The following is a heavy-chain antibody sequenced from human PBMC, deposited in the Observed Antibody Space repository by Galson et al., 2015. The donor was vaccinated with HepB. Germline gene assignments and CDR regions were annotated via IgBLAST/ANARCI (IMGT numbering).Heavy chain of an antibody. CDR2: IYSGGST. Sequence: SLRLSCAASGFTVRNNYMSWVRQAPGKGLGWVSVIYSGGSTYYADSVKGRFTISRDNSKNVQYLQMNSLRAEDTAVYYCAKERVGAYYTGIRYYYGMDVWGQGTTVTVSS. J-gene: IGHJ6*02. CDR3: AKERVGAYYTGIRYYYGMDV. V-gene: IGHV3-53*01. D-gene: IGHD3-3*01. CDR1: GFTVRNNY.